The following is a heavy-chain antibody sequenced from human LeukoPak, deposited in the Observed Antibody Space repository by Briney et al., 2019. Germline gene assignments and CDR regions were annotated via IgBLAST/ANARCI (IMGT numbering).Heavy chain of an antibody. D-gene: IGHD6-13*01. J-gene: IGHJ6*03. CDR1: GFTFSDYY. Sequence: PGGSLRLSCAASGFTFSDYYMSWIRQAPGKGLEWVSYISSSGSTIYYADSVKGRFTISRDNAKNSLYLQMNSLRAEDTAVYYCARDYLYIAAAVTIYYYYYMDVWGKGTTVTISS. CDR2: ISSSGSTI. V-gene: IGHV3-11*04. CDR3: ARDYLYIAAAVTIYYYYYMDV.